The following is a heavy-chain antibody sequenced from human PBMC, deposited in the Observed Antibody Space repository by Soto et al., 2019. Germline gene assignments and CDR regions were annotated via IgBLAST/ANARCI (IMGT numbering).Heavy chain of an antibody. V-gene: IGHV1-69*01. CDR2: IIPIFGTA. D-gene: IGHD3-10*01. Sequence: QVQLVQSGAEVKKPGSSVKVSCKASGGTFSSYAISWVRQAPGQGLEWMGGIIPIFGTANYAQKFQGRVTITADESTSTAYMELSSLRSEDTAVYYCARVPGLVRGVMPTPLGMDVWGQGTTVTVSS. J-gene: IGHJ6*02. CDR1: GGTFSSYA. CDR3: ARVPGLVRGVMPTPLGMDV.